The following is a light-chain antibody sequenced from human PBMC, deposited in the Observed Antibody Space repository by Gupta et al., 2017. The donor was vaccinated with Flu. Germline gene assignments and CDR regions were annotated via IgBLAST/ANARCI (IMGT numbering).Light chain of an antibody. CDR2: LVS. CDR1: QSRASRGGNTY. V-gene: IGKV2-30*01. J-gene: IGKJ1*01. Sequence: LTLRPPASISCGTLQSRASRGGNTYLHWFQQRPGQSPRRLIYLVSNRESGVPDRFSGSGSGTDFTLNISSVEAEDVGLYYCMQGCNWPWAFGQGTKVEI. CDR3: MQGCNWPWA.